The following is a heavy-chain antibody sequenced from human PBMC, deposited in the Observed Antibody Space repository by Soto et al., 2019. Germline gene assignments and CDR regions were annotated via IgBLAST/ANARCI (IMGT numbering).Heavy chain of an antibody. CDR1: GYTFSSYG. D-gene: IGHD2-8*01. CDR2: ISGHNGVT. Sequence: QVQLVQSGGEVKKPGASVKVSCKAAGYTFSSYGISWVRQAPGQGLEWMGWISGHNGVTNDARKFHDRVIMNIDASTTTADMELWSLRSDDTAMYYCARDRQNYGTFDYWGQGTLVTVSS. V-gene: IGHV1-18*01. CDR3: ARDRQNYGTFDY. J-gene: IGHJ4*02.